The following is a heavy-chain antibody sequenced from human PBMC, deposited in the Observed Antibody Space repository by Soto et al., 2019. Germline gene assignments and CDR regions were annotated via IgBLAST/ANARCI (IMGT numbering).Heavy chain of an antibody. V-gene: IGHV4-30-4*01. CDR2: IYYSGST. CDR3: ARVRYCSGGSCYFSSDFDY. J-gene: IGHJ4*02. CDR1: GGSIGSGDYY. Sequence: SETLSLTCTVSGGSIGSGDYYWSWIRQPPGKGLEWIGYIYYSGSTYYNPSLKSRVTISVDTSKNQFSLKLSSVTAADTAVYYCARVRYCSGGSCYFSSDFDYWGQGTLVTVS. D-gene: IGHD2-15*01.